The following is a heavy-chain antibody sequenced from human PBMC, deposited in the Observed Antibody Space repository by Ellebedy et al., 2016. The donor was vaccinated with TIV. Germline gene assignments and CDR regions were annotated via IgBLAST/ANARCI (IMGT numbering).Heavy chain of an antibody. J-gene: IGHJ2*01. CDR3: ARGAVAGWYFDL. D-gene: IGHD6-13*01. CDR1: GITFSDYY. Sequence: PGGSLRLSCAASGITFSDYYMSWVRQAPGKGLEWLSHISRSGSFTNYADSMKGRFTISRDNAKRSLYLQMNGLRVEDTAVYYCARGAVAGWYFDLWGRGTLVTVSS. CDR2: ISRSGSFT. V-gene: IGHV3-11*06.